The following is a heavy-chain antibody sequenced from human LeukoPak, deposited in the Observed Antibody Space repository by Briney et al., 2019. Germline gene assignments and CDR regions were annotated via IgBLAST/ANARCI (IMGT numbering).Heavy chain of an antibody. V-gene: IGHV3-30*18. D-gene: IGHD1-26*01. CDR3: AKPSGGYYLLDAFDI. Sequence: GRSLRLSCAASGFTFSYYGIHWVRQAPGKGLEWVAVISYDGSNKYYADSVKGRFTISRDNSKNTVYLQMNSLRAEDTAVYYCAKPSGGYYLLDAFDIWGQGTMVTVSS. CDR2: ISYDGSNK. J-gene: IGHJ3*02. CDR1: GFTFSYYG.